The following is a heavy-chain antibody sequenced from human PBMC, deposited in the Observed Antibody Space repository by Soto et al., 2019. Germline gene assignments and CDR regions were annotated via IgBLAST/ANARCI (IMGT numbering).Heavy chain of an antibody. CDR1: GYTFSGYY. J-gene: IGHJ6*02. CDR2: INPNSGGT. D-gene: IGHD2-8*01. Sequence: VASVKVSCKASGYTFSGYYIHWLRQAPGQGLEWMGWINPNSGGTNYAQKFQGRVTVTRDTPTSTAYMELSRLTSDDTAVYYCARSPTEGYCTITDLYTRPRYGMDVWGQGTTVTVSS. V-gene: IGHV1-2*02. CDR3: ARSPTEGYCTITDLYTRPRYGMDV.